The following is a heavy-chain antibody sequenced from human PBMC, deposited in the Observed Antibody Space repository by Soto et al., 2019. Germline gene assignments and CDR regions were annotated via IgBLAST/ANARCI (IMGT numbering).Heavy chain of an antibody. V-gene: IGHV3-23*01. CDR1: GFTFSSYA. J-gene: IGHJ4*02. CDR3: AKDLAINTIFGVVITSFDY. CDR2: ISGSGGST. Sequence: EVQLLESGGGLVQPGGSLRLSCAASGFTFSSYAMSWVRQAPGKGLEWVSAISGSGGSTYYADSVKGRFTISRDNSKNTLYLQMNSLRADDTAVYYCAKDLAINTIFGVVITSFDYWGQGTLVTVSS. D-gene: IGHD3-3*01.